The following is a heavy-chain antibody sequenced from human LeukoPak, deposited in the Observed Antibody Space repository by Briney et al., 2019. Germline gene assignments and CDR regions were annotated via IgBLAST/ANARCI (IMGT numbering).Heavy chain of an antibody. CDR2: ISWDGGST. Sequence: GGSLRLSCAASGFTFDDYTMHWVRQAPGKGLEWVSLISWDGGSTYYADSVKGRFTISRDNSKNSLYLQMNSLRTEDTALYYCAQIDDFDYWGQGTLVTVSS. CDR1: GFTFDDYT. J-gene: IGHJ4*02. V-gene: IGHV3-43*01. CDR3: AQIDDFDY.